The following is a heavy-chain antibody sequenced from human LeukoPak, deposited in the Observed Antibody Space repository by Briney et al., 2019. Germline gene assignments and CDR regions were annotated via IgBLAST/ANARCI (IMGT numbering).Heavy chain of an antibody. CDR3: AREGQQLWDPGH. D-gene: IGHD6-13*01. CDR1: GFTFSSYS. CDR2: ISSSSSYI. Sequence: PGGSLRLSCAASGFTFSSYSMNWVRQAPGKGLEWVSSISSSSSYIYYADSVKGRFTISRDNAKNSLYLQMNSLRAEDTAVYYCAREGQQLWDPGHWGQGTLVTVSS. V-gene: IGHV3-21*01. J-gene: IGHJ4*02.